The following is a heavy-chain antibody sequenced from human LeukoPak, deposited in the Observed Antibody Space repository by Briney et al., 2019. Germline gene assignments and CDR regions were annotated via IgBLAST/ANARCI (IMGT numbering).Heavy chain of an antibody. V-gene: IGHV4-61*08. Sequence: SETLSLTCTVSGGSISSGGYHWSWIRQHPGKGLEWIGYIYYSGSTNYNPSLKSRVTISVDTSKNQFSLKLSSVTAADTAVYYCAREGLYGDYVWSLDYWGQGTLVTVSS. CDR3: AREGLYGDYVWSLDY. J-gene: IGHJ4*02. CDR2: IYYSGST. D-gene: IGHD4-17*01. CDR1: GGSISSGGYH.